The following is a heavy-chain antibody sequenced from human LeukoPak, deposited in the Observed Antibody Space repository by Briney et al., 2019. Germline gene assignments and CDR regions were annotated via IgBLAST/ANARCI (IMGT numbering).Heavy chain of an antibody. Sequence: KPSETLSLTCAVYGGSFSDYYWSWIRQPPGKGLEWIGYIYYSGSTYYNPSLKSRVTISVDTSRNQFSLKLSSVTAADTAVYYCARTPYYYDSSGYSAFDYWGQGTLVTVSS. CDR2: IYYSGST. CDR3: ARTPYYYDSSGYSAFDY. D-gene: IGHD3-22*01. J-gene: IGHJ4*02. V-gene: IGHV4-30-4*01. CDR1: GGSFSDYY.